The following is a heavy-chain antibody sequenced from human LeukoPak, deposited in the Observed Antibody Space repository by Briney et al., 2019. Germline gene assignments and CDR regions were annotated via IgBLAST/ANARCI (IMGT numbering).Heavy chain of an antibody. CDR3: ARLDSGSYYEDFDY. D-gene: IGHD1-26*01. CDR1: GYTFTSYG. CDR2: ISAYNGNT. J-gene: IGHJ4*02. V-gene: IGHV1-18*01. Sequence: ASVKVSCKASGYTFTSYGISWVRQAPGQGLEWMGWISAYNGNTNYAQRLQGRVTMTTDTSTSTAYMELRSLRSDDTAVYYCARLDSGSYYEDFDYWGQGTLVTVSS.